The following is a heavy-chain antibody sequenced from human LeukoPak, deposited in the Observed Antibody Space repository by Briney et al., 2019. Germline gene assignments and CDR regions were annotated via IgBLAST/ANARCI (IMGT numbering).Heavy chain of an antibody. D-gene: IGHD6-13*01. Sequence: PSETLSLTCAVYGGSFSGYSWTWIRQSPGKGLEWIGEIYHSGITNYNPSLKSRVTISVDTSKIQFSLKLTSVTAADTAVYYCVRWDFDLMAAGSFDPWGQGTLVTVSS. CDR1: GGSFSGYS. V-gene: IGHV4-34*01. CDR2: IYHSGIT. J-gene: IGHJ5*02. CDR3: VRWDFDLMAAGSFDP.